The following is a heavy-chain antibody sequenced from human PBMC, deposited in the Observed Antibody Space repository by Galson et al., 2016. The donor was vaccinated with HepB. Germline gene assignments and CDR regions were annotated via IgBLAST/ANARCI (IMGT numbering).Heavy chain of an antibody. CDR1: GFTFSSYA. CDR3: AKGAYSLPDNFKH. D-gene: IGHD2-15*01. V-gene: IGHV3-23*01. J-gene: IGHJ1*01. Sequence: SLRLSCAASGFTFSSYAMNWVRQPPGKGLEWVSSISRSGGTTYYADSLKGRFTISRDNSKSTLYLQMNSLRAEDTAVYYCAKGAYSLPDNFKHWGQGTLVTVSS. CDR2: ISRSGGTT.